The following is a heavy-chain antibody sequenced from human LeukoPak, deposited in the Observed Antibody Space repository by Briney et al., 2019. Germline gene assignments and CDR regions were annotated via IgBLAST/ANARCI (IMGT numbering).Heavy chain of an antibody. D-gene: IGHD1-26*01. V-gene: IGHV4-34*01. CDR3: AREAHSGSYYYYYYMDV. CDR1: GGSFSGYY. CDR2: INHSGST. J-gene: IGHJ6*03. Sequence: PSETLSLTCAVYGGSFSGYYWSWIRQPPGKGLEWIGEINHSGSTNYNPSLKSRVTISVDTSKNQFSLKLSSVTAADTAVYYCAREAHSGSYYYYYYMDVWGKGTTVTVSS.